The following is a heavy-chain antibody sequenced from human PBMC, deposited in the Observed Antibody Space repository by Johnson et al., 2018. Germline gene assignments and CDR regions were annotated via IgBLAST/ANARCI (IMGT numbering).Heavy chain of an antibody. Sequence: VQLVESGGGVVQPGRSLRLSCAASGFTFSSYWMSWVRQAPGKGLEWVANIKQDGSEKYYVDSVKGRFTISRDNSKKTLYLQMNSLRAEDTAVYYGAKDQGYGDYYYGMDVWGQGTTVTVSS. J-gene: IGHJ6*02. D-gene: IGHD4-17*01. CDR2: IKQDGSEK. CDR1: GFTFSSYW. V-gene: IGHV3-7*01. CDR3: AKDQGYGDYYYGMDV.